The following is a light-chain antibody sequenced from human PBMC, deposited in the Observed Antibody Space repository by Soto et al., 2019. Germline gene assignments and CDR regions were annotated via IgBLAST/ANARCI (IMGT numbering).Light chain of an antibody. V-gene: IGKV1-16*01. J-gene: IGKJ5*01. CDR2: ASS. CDR3: QQYDNFPLT. Sequence: DIQMTQSPVSLSASVGDRVTITCRASQDIHRYSAWFQQKPGKAPKSLFYASSRLHLGVPSGFSGSGVGTEFTLAISSLQPEDFATFYCQQYDNFPLTVGHGKRLEMK. CDR1: QDIHRY.